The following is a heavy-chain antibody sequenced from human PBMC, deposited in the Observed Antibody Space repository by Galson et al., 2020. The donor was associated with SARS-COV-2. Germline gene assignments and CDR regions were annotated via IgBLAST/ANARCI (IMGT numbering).Heavy chain of an antibody. Sequence: SETLSLTCTVSGGSISSGDYYWSWIRQPPGKGLEWIGYIYYSGRTYYNPSLTSRVTISVDTSKNQFSLKLASVTAADTAMYFCAKVYYDSSRPPFDSWGQGTLVTVSS. CDR2: IYYSGRT. J-gene: IGHJ4*02. CDR1: GGSISSGDYY. V-gene: IGHV4-30-4*01. D-gene: IGHD3-22*01. CDR3: AKVYYDSSRPPFDS.